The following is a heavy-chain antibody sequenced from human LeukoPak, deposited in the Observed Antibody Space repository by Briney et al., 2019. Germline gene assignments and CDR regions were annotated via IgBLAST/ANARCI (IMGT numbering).Heavy chain of an antibody. CDR1: GDSFSSNSAA. Sequence: KPSQTLSLTCAISGDSFSSNSAAWNWIRQSPSRGLEWLGRTYYRSKLYNDYAVSVKSRITINPDTSKNQFSLKLSSVTAADTAVYYCAGGGTNSYYYYMDVWGKGTTVTISS. V-gene: IGHV6-1*01. CDR3: AGGGTNSYYYYMDV. D-gene: IGHD1-1*01. J-gene: IGHJ6*03. CDR2: TYYRSKLYN.